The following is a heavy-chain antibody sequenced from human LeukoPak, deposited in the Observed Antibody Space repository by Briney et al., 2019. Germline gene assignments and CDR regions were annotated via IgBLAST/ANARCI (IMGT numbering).Heavy chain of an antibody. CDR3: ARGRDYASGAKYFDY. V-gene: IGHV3-74*01. Sequence: GGSLRLSCEVSGFTFSRNWMHWVRQAPGKGLVCLSRISDDGSRTGYADSVKGRVTISRDNAKNTLYLQMNSLRVEDTAVYYCARGRDYASGAKYFDYWGQGSLVTVSS. CDR2: ISDDGSRT. CDR1: GFTFSRNW. D-gene: IGHD2-2*01. J-gene: IGHJ4*02.